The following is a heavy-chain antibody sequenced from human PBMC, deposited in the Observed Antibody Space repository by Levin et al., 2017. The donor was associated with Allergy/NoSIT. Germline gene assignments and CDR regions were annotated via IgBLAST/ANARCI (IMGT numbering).Heavy chain of an antibody. V-gene: IGHV1-24*01. CDR3: ATVDQAAAGKDY. D-gene: IGHD6-13*01. Sequence: ASVKVSCKVSGYTLTELSMHWVRQAPGKGLEWMGGFDPEDGETIYAQKFQGRVTMTEDTSTDTAYMELSSLRSEDTAVYYCATVDQAAAGKDYWGQGTLVTVSS. CDR2: FDPEDGET. J-gene: IGHJ4*02. CDR1: GYTLTELS.